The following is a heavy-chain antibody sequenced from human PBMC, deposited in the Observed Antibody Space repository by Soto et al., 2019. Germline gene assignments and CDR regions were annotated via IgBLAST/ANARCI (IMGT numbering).Heavy chain of an antibody. Sequence: SVKVSCKASGGTFSSYAISSVRQAPGQGLEWMGGIIPIFVTANXAEKFQGRVTIPADKSTSTAYMELSSLRSEDTAVYYCATLLSGSYADWGQGTLVTVSS. CDR3: ATLLSGSYAD. CDR2: IIPIFVTA. J-gene: IGHJ4*02. CDR1: GGTFSSYA. D-gene: IGHD1-26*01. V-gene: IGHV1-69*06.